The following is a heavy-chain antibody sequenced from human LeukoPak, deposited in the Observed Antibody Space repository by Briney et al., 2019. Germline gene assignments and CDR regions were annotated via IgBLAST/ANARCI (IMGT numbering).Heavy chain of an antibody. CDR3: ARDRGYYDSSGRPDYAFDI. D-gene: IGHD3-22*01. V-gene: IGHV4-31*03. CDR1: GGSISSGGYS. Sequence: PSETLSLTCTVSGGSISSGGYSWSWIRQHPGKGLEWIGYIYYSGSTYYNPSLKSRVTISVDTSKNQFSLKLSSVTAADTAVYYCARDRGYYDSSGRPDYAFDIWGQGTMVTVSS. CDR2: IYYSGST. J-gene: IGHJ3*02.